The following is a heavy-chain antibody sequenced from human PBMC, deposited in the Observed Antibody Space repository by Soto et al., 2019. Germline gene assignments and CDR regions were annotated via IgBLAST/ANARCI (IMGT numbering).Heavy chain of an antibody. CDR2: INHSGST. V-gene: IGHV4-34*01. D-gene: IGHD1-26*01. CDR1: GGSFSGYY. Sequence: PSETQSLTCAVYGGSFSGYYWSWIRQPPGKGLEWIGEINHSGSTNYNPSLKSRVTISVDTSKNQFSLKLSSVTAADTAVYYCARAAGDSGSYLDWFDPWGQGNLVTVSS. CDR3: ARAAGDSGSYLDWFDP. J-gene: IGHJ5*02.